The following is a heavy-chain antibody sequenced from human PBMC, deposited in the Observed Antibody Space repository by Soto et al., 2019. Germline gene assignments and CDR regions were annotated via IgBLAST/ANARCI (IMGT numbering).Heavy chain of an antibody. CDR1: GFSLTTSGVG. CDR2: IYWDDDK. J-gene: IGHJ5*02. Sequence: QITLKESGPPLVEPTETLTLTCSFSGFSLTTSGVGVGXXRQAPGKALECLGIIYWDDDKRYNPSLKNRLTISKDTSKXXXXXXXXXXXXXXXXXXXXXXXXXXRTYWXXXXFDPWGQGTLVTVS. V-gene: IGHV2-5*02. CDR3: XXXXXXRTYWXXXXFDP. D-gene: IGHD1-26*01.